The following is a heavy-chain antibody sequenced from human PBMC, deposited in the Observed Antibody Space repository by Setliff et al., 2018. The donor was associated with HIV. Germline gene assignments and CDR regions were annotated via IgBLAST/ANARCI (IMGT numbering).Heavy chain of an antibody. CDR3: ARTTYSGSYFNDS. Sequence: SETLSLTCSVSGGSISSSTYYWGWIRQPPGKGLEWIGNIHFSGSTYYNPSLKSRVTVSVDPSKNQFSLKLSSVTAADTAVYYCARTTYSGSYFNDSWGQGTLVTVSS. CDR1: GGSISSSTYY. D-gene: IGHD1-26*01. CDR2: IHFSGST. V-gene: IGHV4-39*01. J-gene: IGHJ5*01.